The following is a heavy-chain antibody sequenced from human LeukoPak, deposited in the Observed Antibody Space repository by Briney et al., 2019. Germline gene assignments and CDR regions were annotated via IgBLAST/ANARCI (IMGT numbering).Heavy chain of an antibody. V-gene: IGHV1-46*01. CDR1: GYTFTNHC. Sequence: ASVKVSCKASGYTFTNHCMHWVRQAPGQGLEWMGLINPSGGSTLYAEKFQGRIIMTRDMSTATDYMELSSLRSEDTAVYYCARDNSIGDRGWWFDPWGQGTLVTVSS. D-gene: IGHD4-23*01. CDR2: INPSGGST. J-gene: IGHJ5*02. CDR3: ARDNSIGDRGWWFDP.